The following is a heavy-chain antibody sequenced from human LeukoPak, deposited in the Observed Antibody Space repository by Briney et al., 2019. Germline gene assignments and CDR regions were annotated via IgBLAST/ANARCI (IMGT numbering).Heavy chain of an antibody. D-gene: IGHD3-10*01. CDR1: GYSFTSYW. CDR3: ARQGGYGSGSYYTPHY. Sequence: GESLKISCKGSGYSFTSYWIGWVRQMPGKGLEWMGIIYPGDSDTRYRPSFQGQVTISADKSISTAYLQWSSLKASDTAMYYCARQGGYGSGSYYTPHYWGQGTLVTVSS. V-gene: IGHV5-51*01. CDR2: IYPGDSDT. J-gene: IGHJ4*02.